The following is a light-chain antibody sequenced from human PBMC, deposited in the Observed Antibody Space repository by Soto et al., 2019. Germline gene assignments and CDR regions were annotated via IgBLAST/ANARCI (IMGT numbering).Light chain of an antibody. V-gene: IGLV2-14*01. CDR3: SSYTITSTYV. CDR1: SSDVGGYNY. Sequence: VLTQPASVSGSPGQSITISCTGTSSDVGGYNYVSWYQQHPGKAPKLMIYEVSDRPSGVSNRFSGSKSGNTASLTISGLQAEDEADYYCSSYTITSTYVFGTGTKVTVL. CDR2: EVS. J-gene: IGLJ1*01.